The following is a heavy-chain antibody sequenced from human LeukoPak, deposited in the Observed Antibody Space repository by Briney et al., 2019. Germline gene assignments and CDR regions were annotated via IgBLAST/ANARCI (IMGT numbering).Heavy chain of an antibody. J-gene: IGHJ4*02. D-gene: IGHD6-13*01. V-gene: IGHV4-34*01. CDR3: ARVWEAAAGSNLDY. CDR2: INHSGST. CDR1: GGSFSGYY. Sequence: SETLSLTCAVYGGSFSGYYWSWIRQPPGKGLEWIGEINHSGSTNYNPSLKSRVTISVDTSKNQFSLKLSSVTAADTAVYYCARVWEAAAGSNLDYWGQGTLVTVSS.